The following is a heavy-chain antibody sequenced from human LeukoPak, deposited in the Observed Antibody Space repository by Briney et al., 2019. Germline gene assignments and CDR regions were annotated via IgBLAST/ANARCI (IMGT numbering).Heavy chain of an antibody. CDR3: ARSRRLAYYFDY. CDR1: GGSFSGYY. V-gene: IGHV4-34*01. CDR2: INHSGST. Sequence: NPSETLSLTCAVYGGSFSGYYWTYIRQPPGKGLEWIGEINHSGSTSYNPSLKSRVTISVDTSKNQFSLKLSSVTAADTAVYYCARSRRLAYYFDYWGQGTLVTVSS. J-gene: IGHJ4*02.